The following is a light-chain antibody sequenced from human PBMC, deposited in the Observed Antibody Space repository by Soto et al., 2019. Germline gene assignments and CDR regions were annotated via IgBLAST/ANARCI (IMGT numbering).Light chain of an antibody. CDR3: LSYTGCDTYV. V-gene: IGLV2-14*03. CDR2: DVT. CDR1: STDIGAYKF. J-gene: IGLJ1*01. Sequence: QSALTQPASVSASPGQSITISCTGTSTDIGAYKFVSWYQQHPGEAPKLMIYDVTSRPSGVSNRFSGSKSGNTASLIISGLQAEDEGDYYRLSYTGCDTYVFGTATKVT.